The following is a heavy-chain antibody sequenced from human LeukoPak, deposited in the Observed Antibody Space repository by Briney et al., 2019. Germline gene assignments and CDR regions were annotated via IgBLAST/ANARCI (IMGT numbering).Heavy chain of an antibody. J-gene: IGHJ3*01. V-gene: IGHV4-30-2*01. Sequence: SETLSLTCAVSGGSISSGGYSWSWIRQPPGKGLEWIGYIYHSGSTYYNPSLKSRVTISVDRSKNQFSLKLSSVTAADTAMYYCGMSGDRVPLQDDVFDVWGQGTMVTVST. D-gene: IGHD1-26*01. CDR3: GMSGDRVPLQDDVFDV. CDR2: IYHSGST. CDR1: GGSISSGGYS.